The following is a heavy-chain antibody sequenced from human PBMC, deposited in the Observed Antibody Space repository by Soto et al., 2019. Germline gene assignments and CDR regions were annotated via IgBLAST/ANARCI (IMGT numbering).Heavy chain of an antibody. J-gene: IGHJ4*02. D-gene: IGHD6-13*01. V-gene: IGHV2-5*01. CDR3: AHSPLRIAAPKLFDY. CDR1: WFSLSTCGGG. CDR2: IYWNDDK. Sequence: SCPTPVKPTQTLTLTCTFSWFSLSTCGGGVGWVRQPPGKALEWLALIYWNDDKRYSPSLKSRLTITKDTSKNQVVLTMTNMDPVDTATYYCAHSPLRIAAPKLFDYWGQGTLVTVSS.